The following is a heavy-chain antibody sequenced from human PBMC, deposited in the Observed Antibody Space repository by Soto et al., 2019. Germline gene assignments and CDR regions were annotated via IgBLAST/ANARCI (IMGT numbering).Heavy chain of an antibody. CDR1: GFSFSDYV. Sequence: QVQLVESGGGVVQPGRSLRLSCAASGFSFSDYVMHWVRQAPGKGLDWVAVMWYHGRDLFYADSVKGRFTISRDNSKNTLYLQMNNLRAEDTAVYYCARDQGGQSGNFIFDTWGQGTLVTVSS. CDR3: ARDQGGQSGNFIFDT. CDR2: MWYHGRDL. V-gene: IGHV3-33*01. J-gene: IGHJ4*02. D-gene: IGHD3-16*01.